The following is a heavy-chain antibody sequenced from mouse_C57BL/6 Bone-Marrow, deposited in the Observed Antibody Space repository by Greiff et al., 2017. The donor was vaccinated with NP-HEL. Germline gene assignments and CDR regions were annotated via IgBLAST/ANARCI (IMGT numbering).Heavy chain of an antibody. CDR1: GYTFTDYY. D-gene: IGHD1-1*01. CDR2: INPNNGGT. CDR3: ARGGGSSPYWYFDV. V-gene: IGHV1-26*01. Sequence: EVQLQQSGPELVKPGASVKISCKASGYTFTDYYMNWVKQSHGKSLEWIGDINPNNGGTSYNQKFKGKATLTVDKSSSTAYMELRSLTSEDSAVYYCARGGGSSPYWYFDVWGTGTTVTVSS. J-gene: IGHJ1*03.